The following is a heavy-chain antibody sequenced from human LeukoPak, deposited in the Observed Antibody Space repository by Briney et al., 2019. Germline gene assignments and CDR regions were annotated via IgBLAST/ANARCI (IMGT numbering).Heavy chain of an antibody. D-gene: IGHD3-22*01. J-gene: IGHJ4*02. CDR3: ARDSSGYYFDY. V-gene: IGHV4-30-2*01. CDR2: IYHSGST. Sequence: SETLSLTCAVSGGSISSGGYSWSWIRQPPGKGLEWIGYIYHSGSTYYNPSLTGRVTLSVGRSKNQFSLKLSSVTAADTAVYYCARDSSGYYFDYWGQGTLVTVSS. CDR1: GGSISSGGYS.